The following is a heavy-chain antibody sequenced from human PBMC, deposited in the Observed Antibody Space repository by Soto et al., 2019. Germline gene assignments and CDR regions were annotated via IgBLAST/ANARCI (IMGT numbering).Heavy chain of an antibody. Sequence: SVKVSCKASGGTFSSYTVSWVRQAPGQGLEWMGRIIPILGIANYAQKFQGRVTITADKSTSTAYMELSSLRSEDTAVYYCARVGDSIYYYYYGMDVWGQGTTVTVSS. CDR1: GGTFSSYT. D-gene: IGHD1-26*01. V-gene: IGHV1-69*02. CDR2: IIPILGIA. J-gene: IGHJ6*02. CDR3: ARVGDSIYYYYYGMDV.